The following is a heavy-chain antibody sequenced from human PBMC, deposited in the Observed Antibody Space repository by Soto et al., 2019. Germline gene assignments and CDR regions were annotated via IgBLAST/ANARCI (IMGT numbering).Heavy chain of an antibody. V-gene: IGHV1-18*01. CDR2: ISAYNGNT. CDR3: ARALLWFGELLREGYYFDY. CDR1: GYTFTSYG. J-gene: IGHJ4*02. D-gene: IGHD3-10*01. Sequence: QVQLVQSGAEAKKPGASVKVSCKASGYTFTSYGISWVRQAPGQGLESMRWISAYNGNTNYAQKLQGRVTMTTDTSTSTAYMELRSLRSDDTAVYYCARALLWFGELLREGYYFDYWGQGTLVTVSS.